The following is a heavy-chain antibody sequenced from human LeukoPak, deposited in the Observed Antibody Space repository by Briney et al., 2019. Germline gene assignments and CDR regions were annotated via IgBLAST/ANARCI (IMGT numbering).Heavy chain of an antibody. Sequence: SETLSLTCTVSGDSISSSDWWNWVRQPPGRGLEWIGEIFHTGSTNYNPSLKSRVTMSVDKSKNQFSLRLSSVTAADTAVYYCARVSKSTFDHWGQGTLVTVSS. CDR1: GDSISSSDW. CDR3: ARVSKSTFDH. J-gene: IGHJ4*02. CDR2: IFHTGST. V-gene: IGHV4-4*02.